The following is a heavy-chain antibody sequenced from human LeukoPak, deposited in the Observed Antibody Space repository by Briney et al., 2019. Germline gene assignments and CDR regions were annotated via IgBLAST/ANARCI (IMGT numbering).Heavy chain of an antibody. CDR3: ARGGTAMSYDY. D-gene: IGHD5-18*01. Sequence: SETLSLTCTVSGGSTSSDYWSWIRQHPGKGLEWIGYIYYSGSTYYNPSLKSRVTISVDTSKNQFSLKLSSVTAADTAVYYCARGGTAMSYDYWGQGTLVTVSS. CDR1: GGSTSSDY. J-gene: IGHJ4*02. CDR2: IYYSGST. V-gene: IGHV4-31*03.